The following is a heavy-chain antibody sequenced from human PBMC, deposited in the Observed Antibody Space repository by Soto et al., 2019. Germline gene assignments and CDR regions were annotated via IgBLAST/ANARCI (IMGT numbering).Heavy chain of an antibody. D-gene: IGHD3-22*01. CDR1: GYTFLSYG. Sequence: QVQLVQSGAEVKKPGASVKVSCKASGYTFLSYGISWVRQAPGQGLESMGWISTYNDNTNYAHKFQGRVTMTTDTSTSTAYTELRSLRSDDTAVYYCARVPYSSGYYNDYWGQGTLVTVSS. J-gene: IGHJ4*02. CDR3: ARVPYSSGYYNDY. V-gene: IGHV1-18*01. CDR2: ISTYNDNT.